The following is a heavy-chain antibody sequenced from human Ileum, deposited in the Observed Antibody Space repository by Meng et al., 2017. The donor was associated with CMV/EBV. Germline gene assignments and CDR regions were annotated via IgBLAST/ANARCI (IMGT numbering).Heavy chain of an antibody. V-gene: IGHV1-2*02. D-gene: IGHD6-19*01. CDR2: IDPTSGGT. J-gene: IGHJ5*02. Sequence: ASGYTFTSCYMHWVRQAPGQGFEWMGCIDPTSGGTKSAQKFQGRVTMTRDTSISTTYMELRSLTSDDTAIYYCARDYRTGWAFEDPWGQGTLVTVSS. CDR3: ARDYRTGWAFEDP. CDR1: GYTFTSCY.